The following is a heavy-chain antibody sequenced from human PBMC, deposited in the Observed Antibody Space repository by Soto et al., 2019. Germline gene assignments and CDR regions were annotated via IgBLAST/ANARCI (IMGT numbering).Heavy chain of an antibody. J-gene: IGHJ3*01. V-gene: IGHV1-18*01. D-gene: IGHD3-22*01. CDR1: GYTFTSYG. Sequence: APVKVSCKASGYTFTSYGISWVRQAPGQGLEWMGWISAYNGNTNYAQKLQGRVTMTTDTSTSTASMELRSLRSDDTAVYYGASIPPRRINCYDSIGPITGDSFDYWGQGTMVTVSS. CDR3: ASIPPRRINCYDSIGPITGDSFDY. CDR2: ISAYNGNT.